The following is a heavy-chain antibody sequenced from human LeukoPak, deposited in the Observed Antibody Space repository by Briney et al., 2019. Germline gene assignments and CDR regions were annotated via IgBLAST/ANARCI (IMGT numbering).Heavy chain of an antibody. Sequence: PGGSLRLSCAASGFTFSSYAMSWVRQAPGKGLEWVSAISGSGGSTYYADSVKGRFTISRDNSKNTLYLQMNSLRAEDTAVYYCAKSNPPCYHDSSGYPDYWGQGTLVTVSS. J-gene: IGHJ4*02. V-gene: IGHV3-23*01. D-gene: IGHD3-22*01. CDR1: GFTFSSYA. CDR3: AKSNPPCYHDSSGYPDY. CDR2: ISGSGGST.